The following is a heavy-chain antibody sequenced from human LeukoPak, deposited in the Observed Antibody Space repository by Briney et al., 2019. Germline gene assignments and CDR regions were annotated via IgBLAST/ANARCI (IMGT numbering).Heavy chain of an antibody. CDR1: GGSISSYY. CDR2: IYYSGST. J-gene: IGHJ4*02. V-gene: IGHV4-59*01. CDR3: ARYHPDSSGYYIVDY. Sequence: SETLSLTCTVSGGSISSYYWSWIRQPPGKGLEWIGYIYYSGSTNYNPSLKSRVTISVDTSKNQFSLKLSSVTAADTAVYYCARYHPDSSGYYIVDYWGQGTLVTVSS. D-gene: IGHD3-22*01.